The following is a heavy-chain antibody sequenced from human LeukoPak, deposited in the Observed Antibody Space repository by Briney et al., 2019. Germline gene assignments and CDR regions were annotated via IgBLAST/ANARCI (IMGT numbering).Heavy chain of an antibody. V-gene: IGHV3-9*01. Sequence: GRSLRLSCAASGFTFDDYAMHWVRQVPGKGLEWVSGISWNSGRIGYADSVKGRFTISRDNAKNSLYLQMNSLTAEDTAMYYCARGGWLHYDFWGQGTLVTVSS. CDR2: ISWNSGRI. D-gene: IGHD5-12*01. CDR1: GFTFDDYA. CDR3: ARGGWLHYDF. J-gene: IGHJ4*02.